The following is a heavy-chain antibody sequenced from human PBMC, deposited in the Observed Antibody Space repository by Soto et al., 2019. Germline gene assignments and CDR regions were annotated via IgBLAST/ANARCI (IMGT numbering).Heavy chain of an antibody. Sequence: EVQLVESGGGLVKPGGSLRLSCVGSGFTFSSYGLHWVRQAPGKGLEWVSSISSRSSYIYYADSVKGRFTISRDNAKRSLCLQMNTLRAEDTAMYYCASGWQLKDYYAMDVWGQGTTVTVSS. CDR3: ASGWQLKDYYAMDV. V-gene: IGHV3-21*01. CDR1: GFTFSSYG. J-gene: IGHJ6*02. D-gene: IGHD1-1*01. CDR2: ISSRSSYI.